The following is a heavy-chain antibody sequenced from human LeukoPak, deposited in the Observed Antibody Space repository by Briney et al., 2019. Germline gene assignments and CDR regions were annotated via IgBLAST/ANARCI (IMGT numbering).Heavy chain of an antibody. CDR1: GFTFSSYG. J-gene: IGHJ4*02. Sequence: GGSLRLSCAASGFTFSSYGMHWVRQAPGKGLEWVSAISGSGGSTYYADSVKGRFTISRDNAKNSLYLQMNSLRAEDTAVYYCARADSSGYYYFPNFDYWGQGTLVTVSS. D-gene: IGHD3-22*01. V-gene: IGHV3-21*01. CDR2: ISGSGGST. CDR3: ARADSSGYYYFPNFDY.